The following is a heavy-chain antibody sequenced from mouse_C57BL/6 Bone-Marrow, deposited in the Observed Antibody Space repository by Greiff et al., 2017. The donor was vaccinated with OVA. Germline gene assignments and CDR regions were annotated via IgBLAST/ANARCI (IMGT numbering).Heavy chain of an antibody. CDR1: GFNITDYY. CDR3: ARGTVVARGFAY. V-gene: IGHV14-2*01. J-gene: IGHJ3*01. D-gene: IGHD1-1*01. CDR2: IDPEDGET. Sequence: EVKLLESGAELVKPGASVKLSCTASGFNITDYYMHWVKQRTEQGLEWIGRIDPEDGETKYAPKFQGKATITADTSSNTAYLQLSSLTSEDTAVYYCARGTVVARGFAYWGQGTLVTVSA.